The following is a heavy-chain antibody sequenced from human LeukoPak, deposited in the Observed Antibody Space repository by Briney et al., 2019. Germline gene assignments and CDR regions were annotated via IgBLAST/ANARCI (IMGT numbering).Heavy chain of an antibody. Sequence: GGSLRLSCAASGFTFSSYWMSWVRQAPGKGLEWVANIKQDGSEKYYVDSVKGRFTISRDNSKNTLYLQMNSLRAEDTAVFYCAKDPSYYNSSGYYYWGQGTLVTVSS. CDR1: GFTFSSYW. D-gene: IGHD3-22*01. CDR2: IKQDGSEK. V-gene: IGHV3-7*03. J-gene: IGHJ4*02. CDR3: AKDPSYYNSSGYYY.